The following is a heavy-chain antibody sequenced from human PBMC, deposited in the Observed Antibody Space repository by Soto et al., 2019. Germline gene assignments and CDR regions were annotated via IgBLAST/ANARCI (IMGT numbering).Heavy chain of an antibody. CDR2: INSDGSVS. Sequence: EVQLVESGGGLVQPGGSLRLSCAASGFTFGNYWMYWVRQAPGKGLVWVSRINSDGSVSSYADSVKGRLTISRDNVKNTHSLQMDSLSVEDTAVSYCARGDCVGGTCYSLARSFYYYIDVWGKGTTVTVFS. V-gene: IGHV3-74*01. CDR3: ARGDCVGGTCYSLARSFYYYIDV. D-gene: IGHD2-15*01. CDR1: GFTFGNYW. J-gene: IGHJ6*03.